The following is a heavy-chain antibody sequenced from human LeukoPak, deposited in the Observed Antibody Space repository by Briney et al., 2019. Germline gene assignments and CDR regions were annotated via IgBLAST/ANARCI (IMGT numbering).Heavy chain of an antibody. CDR1: GGSFSGYY. Sequence: SETLSLTCAVYGGSFSGYYWSWIRQPPGKGLEWIGEINHSGSTNYNPSLKSRVTISVDTSKNQFSLKLSSVTAADTAVYYCATRGFWATNRFDYWGQGTLVTASS. D-gene: IGHD3-3*01. J-gene: IGHJ4*02. CDR2: INHSGST. CDR3: ATRGFWATNRFDY. V-gene: IGHV4-34*01.